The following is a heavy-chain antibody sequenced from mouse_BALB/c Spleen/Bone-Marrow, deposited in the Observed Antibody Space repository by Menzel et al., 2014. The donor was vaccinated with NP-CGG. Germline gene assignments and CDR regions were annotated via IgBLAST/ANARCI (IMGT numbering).Heavy chain of an antibody. CDR3: ARSDGYRAMDY. Sequence: LQQSGPALVKPGASVKISCKASGYAFSYSWMNWVKQRPGQGLEWIGRIYPGDGDTYYNGKFKGRATLTADKSSSTAYMQLSSLTSVDSAVYFCARSDGYRAMDYWGQGSSVTVSS. J-gene: IGHJ4*01. CDR1: GYAFSYSW. V-gene: IGHV1-82*01. D-gene: IGHD2-3*01. CDR2: IYPGDGDT.